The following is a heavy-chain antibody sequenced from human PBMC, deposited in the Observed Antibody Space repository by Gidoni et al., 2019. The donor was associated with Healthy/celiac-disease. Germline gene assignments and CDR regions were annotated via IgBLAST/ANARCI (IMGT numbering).Heavy chain of an antibody. V-gene: IGHV1-69*01. CDR2: IIPICGTA. J-gene: IGHJ6*03. Sequence: QVQLVQSGAEVKKPGSSVKVSCKASGGTFSSYAISWVRQAPGQGLEWMGGIIPICGTANYAQKFQGRVTITADESTSTAYMELSSLRSEDTAVYYCAREMREGGIAVARYYYYYYMDVWGKGTTVTVSS. CDR1: GGTFSSYA. D-gene: IGHD6-19*01. CDR3: AREMREGGIAVARYYYYYYMDV.